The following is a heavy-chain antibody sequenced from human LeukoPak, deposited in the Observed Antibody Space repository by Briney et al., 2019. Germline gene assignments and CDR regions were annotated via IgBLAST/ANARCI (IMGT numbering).Heavy chain of an antibody. J-gene: IGHJ6*03. CDR3: AKSAAAGYYHYYMDV. D-gene: IGHD6-13*01. Sequence: GGSLRLSCAASGFTFDDYAMHWVRQAPGKGLEWVSGISWNSGSIGYADSVKGRFTISRDNAKNSLYLQMNSLRAEDMALYYCAKSAAAGYYHYYMDVWGKGTTVTVSS. CDR2: ISWNSGSI. V-gene: IGHV3-9*03. CDR1: GFTFDDYA.